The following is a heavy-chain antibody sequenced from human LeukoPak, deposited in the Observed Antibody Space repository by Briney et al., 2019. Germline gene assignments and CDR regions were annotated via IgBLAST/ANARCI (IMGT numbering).Heavy chain of an antibody. CDR1: GGSFSGYY. CDR2: INHSGST. D-gene: IGHD2-2*01. J-gene: IGHJ5*02. CDR3: ARVVSIVVVPAAVNPGWFDP. V-gene: IGHV4-34*01. Sequence: PSETLSLTCAVYGGSFSGYYWSWIRQPPGKGLEWIGEINHSGSTNYNPSLKSRVTISVDTSKNQFSLKLSSVTAADTAVYYCARVVSIVVVPAAVNPGWFDPWGQGTLVTVFS.